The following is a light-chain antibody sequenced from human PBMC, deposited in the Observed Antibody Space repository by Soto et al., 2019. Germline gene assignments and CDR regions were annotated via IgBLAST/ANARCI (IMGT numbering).Light chain of an antibody. V-gene: IGLV2-14*01. CDR3: SSYTDSTDYV. CDR1: SSDIAIYNF. CDR2: QVT. J-gene: IGLJ1*01. Sequence: QSVLTQPASVSGSPGQSITISCTGTSSDIAIYNFVSWYQQHPGKAPRRMIFQVTNRPSGVSTRFSGSKSGNTASLTISGLQAEDEADYYCSSYTDSTDYVFGTGTKVTVL.